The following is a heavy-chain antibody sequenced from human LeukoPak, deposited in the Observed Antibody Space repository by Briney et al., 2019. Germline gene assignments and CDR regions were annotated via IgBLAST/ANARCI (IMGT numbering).Heavy chain of an antibody. D-gene: IGHD1-26*01. J-gene: IGHJ4*02. CDR2: INAGNGNT. CDR1: GYTFTSYA. CDR3: ARDPLTSGSYYFDY. Sequence: ASVKVSCKASGYTFTSYAMHWVRQAPGQGLEWMGWINAGNGNTKYSQKFQGRVTITRDTSASTAYMELSSLRSEDTAVYYCARDPLTSGSYYFDYWGQGTLVTVSS. V-gene: IGHV1-3*01.